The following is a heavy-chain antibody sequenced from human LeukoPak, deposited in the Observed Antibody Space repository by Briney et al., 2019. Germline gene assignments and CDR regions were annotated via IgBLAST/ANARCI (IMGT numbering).Heavy chain of an antibody. J-gene: IGHJ4*02. V-gene: IGHV4-39*01. CDR1: GGSISTSSFY. Sequence: SETLSLTCIVSGGSISTSSFYWDWIRQPPGKGLEWIGSIYYSGSSYYNPSLKSRVTMSVDTSKNQFSLKLSSVTAADTAVCYCATQDVVVPTAAQRPLDYWGQGTLVTVSS. D-gene: IGHD2-2*01. CDR3: ATQDVVVPTAAQRPLDY. CDR2: IYYSGSS.